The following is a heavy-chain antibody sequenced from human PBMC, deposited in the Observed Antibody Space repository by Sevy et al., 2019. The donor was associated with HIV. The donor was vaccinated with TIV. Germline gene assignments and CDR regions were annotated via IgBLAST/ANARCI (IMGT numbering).Heavy chain of an antibody. CDR2: IRTNPNNYAT. Sequence: GGSLRLSCAASGFTFSDSAMFWVRQASGRGLEWVGRIRTNPNNYATVRIASLKDRFTISRDDSKNTTYLQMNSLKAEDTAVYFCTGGYGRFDFWGQGALVTVSS. CDR1: GFTFSDSA. D-gene: IGHD4-17*01. V-gene: IGHV3-73*01. J-gene: IGHJ4*02. CDR3: TGGYGRFDF.